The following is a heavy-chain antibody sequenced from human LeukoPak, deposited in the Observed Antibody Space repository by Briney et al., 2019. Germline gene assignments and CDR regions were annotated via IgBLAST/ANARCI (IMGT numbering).Heavy chain of an antibody. CDR1: GYTFISYG. CDR3: ARDLWNFYDSSGYYSDFDY. Sequence: GASVKVSCKASGYTFISYGISWVRQAPGQGLEWMGWIGGYEGNTNYAQKLQGRVTMTTDTSTSTAYMELRSLRSDDTAVYYCARDLWNFYDSSGYYSDFDYWGQGTLVTVSS. J-gene: IGHJ4*02. V-gene: IGHV1-18*01. D-gene: IGHD3-22*01. CDR2: IGGYEGNT.